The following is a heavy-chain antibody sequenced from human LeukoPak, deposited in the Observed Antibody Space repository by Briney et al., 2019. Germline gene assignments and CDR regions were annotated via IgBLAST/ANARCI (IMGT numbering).Heavy chain of an antibody. V-gene: IGHV3-30*02. CDR1: GFTFSSYG. Sequence: GGSLRLSCAASGFTFSSYGMHWVRQAPGKGLEWVAFIRYDGSNRYYADSVKGRFTISRDNSKNTLYLQMNSLRAEDTAVYYCAKLGFGEPIGGYWGQGTLVTVSS. CDR2: IRYDGSNR. J-gene: IGHJ4*02. D-gene: IGHD3-10*01. CDR3: AKLGFGEPIGGY.